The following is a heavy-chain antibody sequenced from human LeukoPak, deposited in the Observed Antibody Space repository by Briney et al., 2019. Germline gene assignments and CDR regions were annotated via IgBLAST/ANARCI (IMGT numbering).Heavy chain of an antibody. D-gene: IGHD2-15*01. CDR1: GYTFTIYY. V-gene: IGHV1-18*04. J-gene: IGHJ4*02. CDR3: ARVAPNRRYCSGGTCLNSFDY. Sequence: GASVTVSCTASGYTFTIYYMHWVRQAPGQGLEWMGWISAYNGHTNYAQRLQGRVTMTTDTSTSTAYMELRSLRSDDTAVYYCARVAPNRRYCSGGTCLNSFDYWGQGTLVTVSS. CDR2: ISAYNGHT.